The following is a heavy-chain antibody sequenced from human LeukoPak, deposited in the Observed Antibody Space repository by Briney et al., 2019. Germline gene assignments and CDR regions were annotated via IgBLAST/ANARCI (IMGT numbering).Heavy chain of an antibody. CDR3: ARYSSSWYYRY. Sequence: GASVKVSCKAFGYKLTDNWIHWVRQAPGQGLEWMGWISAYNGNTNYAQKLQGRVTLTTDTSTSTAYMEPRSLRSDDTAVYYCARYSSSWYYRYWGQGTLVTVSS. CDR1: GYKLTDNW. J-gene: IGHJ4*02. D-gene: IGHD6-13*01. V-gene: IGHV1-18*04. CDR2: ISAYNGNT.